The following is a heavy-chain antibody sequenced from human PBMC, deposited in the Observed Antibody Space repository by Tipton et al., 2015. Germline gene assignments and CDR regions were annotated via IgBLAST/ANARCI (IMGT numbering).Heavy chain of an antibody. Sequence: TLSLTCTVSGGSISSYYWSWIRQPPGKGLEWIGAISHSGSTYYNPSLRSRVTISRDTSKNQFSLRLSSVTAADTAVYYCACQDYDLLSRDYPAIDYWGQGTLVIVSS. D-gene: IGHD3-3*01. J-gene: IGHJ4*02. CDR1: GGSISSYY. V-gene: IGHV4-59*08. CDR3: ACQDYDLLSRDYPAIDY. CDR2: ISHSGST.